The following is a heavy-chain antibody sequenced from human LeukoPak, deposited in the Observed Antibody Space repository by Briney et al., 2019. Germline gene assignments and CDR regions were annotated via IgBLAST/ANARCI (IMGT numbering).Heavy chain of an antibody. CDR3: TTDPYSGSYNYYYGMDV. CDR1: GFTFSNAW. V-gene: IGHV3-15*01. D-gene: IGHD1-26*01. J-gene: IGHJ6*02. CDR2: IKRKSDGETT. Sequence: GGSLRLSCAASGFTFSNAWMSCVRQAPGKGLEWVGRIKRKSDGETTDYAAPVKGRFTISRDDSKNTLHLQMNSLKTEDTAVYYCTTDPYSGSYNYYYGMDVWGQGTTVTVSS.